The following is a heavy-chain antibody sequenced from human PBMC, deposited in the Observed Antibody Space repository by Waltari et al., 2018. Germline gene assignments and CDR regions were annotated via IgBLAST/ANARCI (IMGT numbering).Heavy chain of an antibody. D-gene: IGHD3-22*01. CDR1: GFPFSTYS. CDR3: ARDAYYSDSSGYHFDY. Sequence: EVQLVESGGGLVQPGQSLRLYCAASGFPFSTYSLNWVRQAPGKGLEWVSYISGSSSTIYYAGSVKGRFTISRDNAKNSLFLQMNSLRAEDTAVYYCARDAYYSDSSGYHFDYWGQGTLVTVSS. J-gene: IGHJ4*02. V-gene: IGHV3-48*04. CDR2: ISGSSSTI.